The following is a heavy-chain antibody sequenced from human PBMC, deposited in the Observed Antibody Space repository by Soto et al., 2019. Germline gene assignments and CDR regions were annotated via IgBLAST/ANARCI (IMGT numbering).Heavy chain of an antibody. Sequence: PAETLSLTCAVYGGAFSGYYWIWIRHPPGKGLEWIVEINHSGSTNYNPSLKSRVTISVDTSKNQFSLKLSSVTAADTAVYYCARGGNRGSSSRKIDYWGQGTLVTVSS. J-gene: IGHJ4*02. CDR2: INHSGST. CDR1: GGAFSGYY. D-gene: IGHD6-13*01. V-gene: IGHV4-34*01. CDR3: ARGGNRGSSSRKIDY.